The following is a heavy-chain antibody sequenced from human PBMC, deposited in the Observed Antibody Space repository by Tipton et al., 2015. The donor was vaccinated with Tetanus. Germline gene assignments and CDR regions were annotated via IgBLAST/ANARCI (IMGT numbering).Heavy chain of an antibody. J-gene: IGHJ5*02. V-gene: IGHV4-61*01. Sequence: TLSLTCSVSGGSVNSGTYYWSWIRQPPGKGLEWLGDIYYGGATQYNPSLESRVTISMDTSKNQVSLRLTSVTVADTAVYYCAKIPPASGAARPNWFDPWGQGTLVTVPS. D-gene: IGHD6-6*01. CDR2: IYYGGAT. CDR3: AKIPPASGAARPNWFDP. CDR1: GGSVNSGTYY.